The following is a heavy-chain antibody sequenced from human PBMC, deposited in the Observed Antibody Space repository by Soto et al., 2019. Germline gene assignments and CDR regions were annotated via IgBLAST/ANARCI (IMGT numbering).Heavy chain of an antibody. J-gene: IGHJ6*03. CDR1: GYTFTSYY. D-gene: IGHD3-9*01. CDR3: ATIPTRHYYMDV. CDR2: INPSGGST. V-gene: IGHV1-46*01. Sequence: ASVKVSCKASGYTFTSYYMHWVRQAPGQGLEWMGIINPSGGSTSYAQKFQGRVTMTRDTSTSTVYMELSSLRSEDTAVYYCATIPTRHYYMDVWGKGTTVTVSS.